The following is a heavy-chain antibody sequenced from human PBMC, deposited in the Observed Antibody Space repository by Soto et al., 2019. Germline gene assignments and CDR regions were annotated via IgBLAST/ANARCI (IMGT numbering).Heavy chain of an antibody. V-gene: IGHV3-23*01. Sequence: PVGSMRLSCAASGFTFRSYAMSWILQAQGKRLKWVTAISGSGGSTYYADYVKGRFTISRDNSKNTLYLQMNSLRAEDTAVYYCAKTNTIFGVVINYYYYYGMDVWGQGTTVTVSS. CDR2: ISGSGGST. J-gene: IGHJ6*02. D-gene: IGHD3-3*01. CDR1: GFTFRSYA. CDR3: AKTNTIFGVVINYYYYYGMDV.